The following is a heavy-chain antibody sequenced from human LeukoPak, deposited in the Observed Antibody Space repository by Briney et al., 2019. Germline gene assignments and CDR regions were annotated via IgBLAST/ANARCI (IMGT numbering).Heavy chain of an antibody. Sequence: ASVTVSCKASGYTFTSYAMNWVRQAPGQGLEWMGWINTNTGNPTYAQGFTGRFVFSLDTSVSTAYLQISSLKAEDTAVYYCARREGVGYYDSSGYYSDYWGQGTLVTVSS. CDR1: GYTFTSYA. CDR2: INTNTGNP. V-gene: IGHV7-4-1*02. J-gene: IGHJ4*02. CDR3: ARREGVGYYDSSGYYSDY. D-gene: IGHD3-22*01.